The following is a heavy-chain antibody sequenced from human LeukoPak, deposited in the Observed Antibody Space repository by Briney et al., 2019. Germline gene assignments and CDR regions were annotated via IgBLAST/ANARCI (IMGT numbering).Heavy chain of an antibody. J-gene: IGHJ4*02. V-gene: IGHV4-61*08. D-gene: IGHD2-15*01. CDR1: GGSISSGGYY. Sequence: PSETLSLTCTVSGGSISSGGYYWSWIRQHLGKGLEWIGYIYYSGSTNYNPSLKSRVTISVDTSKNQFSLKLSSVTAADTAVYYCARHEVAARPFDYWGQGTLVTVSS. CDR3: ARHEVAARPFDY. CDR2: IYYSGST.